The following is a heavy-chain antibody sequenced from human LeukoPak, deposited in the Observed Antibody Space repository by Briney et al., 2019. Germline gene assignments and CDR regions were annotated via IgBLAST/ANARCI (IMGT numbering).Heavy chain of an antibody. V-gene: IGHV3-7*01. Sequence: GGSLGLSCVVSGFTFSSYWMSCVRQAPGKGLEWVANIKRDGSEKYYVDSVKGRFIISRDNAKNSLYLQMNSLRAEDTAVYYCARVPVAGTSEFDYWGQGALVTVSS. D-gene: IGHD6-19*01. CDR1: GFTFSSYW. J-gene: IGHJ4*02. CDR2: IKRDGSEK. CDR3: ARVPVAGTSEFDY.